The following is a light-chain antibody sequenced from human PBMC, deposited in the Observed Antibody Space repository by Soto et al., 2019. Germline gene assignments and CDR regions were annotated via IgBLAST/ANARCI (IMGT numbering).Light chain of an antibody. CDR3: QQYDNLPWT. Sequence: DIQMTQSPSSLSASVGDRVTITCQASQDIRKSLNWYQQKPRKAPKLLIYDASNLETGVPSRFSASGSGTDFTFTISSLQPEDIATYYCQQYDNLPWTFGQGTKVEIK. CDR1: QDIRKS. CDR2: DAS. J-gene: IGKJ1*01. V-gene: IGKV1-33*01.